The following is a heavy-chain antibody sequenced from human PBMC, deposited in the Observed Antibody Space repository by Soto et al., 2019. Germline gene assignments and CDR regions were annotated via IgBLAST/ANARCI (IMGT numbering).Heavy chain of an antibody. J-gene: IGHJ3*02. CDR1: GGSISSGGYY. CDR2: IYYSGST. V-gene: IGHV4-31*03. Sequence: PSETLSLTCTVSGGSISSGGYYWSWIRQHPGKGLEWIGYIYYSGSTYYNPSLKSRVTISVDTSKNQFSLKLSSVTAADTAVYYCARSQGAYDAFDIWGQGTMVTVSS. CDR3: ARSQGAYDAFDI. D-gene: IGHD3-16*01.